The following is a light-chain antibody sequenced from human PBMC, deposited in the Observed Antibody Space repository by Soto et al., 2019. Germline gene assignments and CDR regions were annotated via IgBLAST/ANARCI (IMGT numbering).Light chain of an antibody. CDR2: GAS. J-gene: IGKJ2*01. CDR1: QSVSSNY. CDR3: QLYGSSPRYT. Sequence: EIVLTQSPGTLSLSPGERATLSCRASQSVSSNYLAWYQHKPGQAPRLLISGASSRATGIPDRFSGSGSGTDFTLTISSLEPDDFAVYYCQLYGSSPRYTFGQGTKLEIK. V-gene: IGKV3-20*01.